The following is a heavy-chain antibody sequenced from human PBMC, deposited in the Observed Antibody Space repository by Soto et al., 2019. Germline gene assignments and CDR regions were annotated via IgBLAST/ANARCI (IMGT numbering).Heavy chain of an antibody. CDR2: ISTRGSTI. CDR1: GFTFSDFH. D-gene: IGHD3-16*01. V-gene: IGHV3-11*01. J-gene: IGHJ4*02. CDR3: GRDGGKVWVDY. Sequence: GGSLRLSCTASGFTFSDFHMDWIRQAPGRGLEWISYISTRGSTIHYADSVKGRFTISRDNAKNSLYLHLNSLRAEDTAVYDWGRDGGKVWVDYWGQGPMVTVS.